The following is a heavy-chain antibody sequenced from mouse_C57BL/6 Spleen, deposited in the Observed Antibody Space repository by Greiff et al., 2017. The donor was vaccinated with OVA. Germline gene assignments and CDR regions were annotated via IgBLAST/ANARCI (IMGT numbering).Heavy chain of an antibody. J-gene: IGHJ4*01. D-gene: IGHD1-1*01. CDR2: IDPSDSYT. Sequence: VQLQQPGAELVMPGASVKLSCKASGYTFTSYWMHWVKQRPGQGLEWIGEIDPSDSYTNYNQKFKGKSTLTVDKSSSTAYMQLSSLTSEDSAVDYCARRRYGSSSYAMDYWGQGTSVTVSS. CDR3: ARRRYGSSSYAMDY. V-gene: IGHV1-69*01. CDR1: GYTFTSYW.